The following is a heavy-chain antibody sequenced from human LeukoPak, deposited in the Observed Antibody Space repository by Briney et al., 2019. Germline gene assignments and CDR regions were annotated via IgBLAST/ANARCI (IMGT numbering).Heavy chain of an antibody. D-gene: IGHD6-13*01. V-gene: IGHV4-38-2*02. CDR3: ARDVFSGSSWYVGY. CDR1: GSSISHNYY. CDR2: IYHSGST. Sequence: SETLSLTCSVSGSSISHNYYWGWVRQPPGKGLEWIGSIYHSGSTYYNPSLRSRVAISVDTSENQFSLKLSSVTAADTAVYYCARDVFSGSSWYVGYWGQGTLVTVSS. J-gene: IGHJ4*02.